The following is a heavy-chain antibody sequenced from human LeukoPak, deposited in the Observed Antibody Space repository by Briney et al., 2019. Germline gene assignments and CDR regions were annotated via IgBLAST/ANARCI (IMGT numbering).Heavy chain of an antibody. CDR2: INPNSGGT. V-gene: IGHV1-2*02. CDR1: GYTFTGYY. D-gene: IGHD3-10*01. Sequence: ASVKVSCKASGYTFTGYYMHWVRQAPGQGLEWMGWINPNSGGTNYAQKFQGRATMTRDTSISTAYMELSRLRSDDTAVYYCARGLRISYGSGSNFDYWGQGTLVTVSS. CDR3: ARGLRISYGSGSNFDY. J-gene: IGHJ4*02.